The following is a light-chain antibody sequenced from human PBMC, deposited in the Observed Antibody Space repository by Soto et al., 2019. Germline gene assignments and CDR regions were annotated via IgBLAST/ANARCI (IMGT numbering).Light chain of an antibody. CDR2: DVT. V-gene: IGLV2-14*01. J-gene: IGLJ2*01. CDR3: SSYTGNNAHVV. CDR1: SSDVGAYNY. Sequence: QSALTQPASVSGSPGQSITISCTGTSSDVGAYNYVSWYQQHPGKAPKLIIYDVTNRPSGVSNRFSGSKSGDTASLTISGLQAEDEADYYCSSYTGNNAHVVFGGGTKLTVL.